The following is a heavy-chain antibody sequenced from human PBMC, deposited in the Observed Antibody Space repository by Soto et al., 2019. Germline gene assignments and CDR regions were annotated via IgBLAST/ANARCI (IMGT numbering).Heavy chain of an antibody. CDR1: GYTFTSYG. D-gene: IGHD3-16*02. CDR3: ARFLGYAYVWGIYRYTGYDY. J-gene: IGHJ4*02. CDR2: ISAYNGNT. V-gene: IGHV1-18*01. Sequence: QVQLVQSGAEVKKPGASVKVSCKASGYTFTSYGISWVRQAPGQGLEWMGWISAYNGNTNYAQKLQGRVTMTTETSTSTAYMALRSLRSDDTAVYYCARFLGYAYVWGIYRYTGYDYWGQGTLVTVSS.